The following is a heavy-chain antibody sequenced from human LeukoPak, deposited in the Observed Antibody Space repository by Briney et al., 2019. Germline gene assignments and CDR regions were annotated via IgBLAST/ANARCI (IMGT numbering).Heavy chain of an antibody. V-gene: IGHV3-7*01. Sequence: GGSLRLSCVASEFTFSSYWMNWVRQAPGKGLEWVANIKPDGSQENYVDSVKGRFTVSRDNADNSLFLQMNSLRAEDTGVYFCARASHYFGSGSYSFAPWGQGTMVIVSS. CDR2: IKPDGSQE. D-gene: IGHD3-10*01. CDR3: ARASHYFGSGSYSFAP. J-gene: IGHJ3*01. CDR1: EFTFSSYW.